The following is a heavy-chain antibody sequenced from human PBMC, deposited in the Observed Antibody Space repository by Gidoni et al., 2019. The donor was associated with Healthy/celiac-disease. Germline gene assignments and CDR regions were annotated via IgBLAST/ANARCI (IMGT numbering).Heavy chain of an antibody. CDR2: INSDWSST. CDR3: ARAGWGSGWYDGSYYFDY. J-gene: IGHJ4*02. V-gene: IGHV3-74*01. Sequence: EVQLVESGGGLVQPGGSLRLLCAASGFTFSSNCMHWVRQAPGKGLVWVSRINSDWSSTSYAESVKGRFTISRDNAKNTLYLQMNSLRAEDTAVYYCARAGWGSGWYDGSYYFDYWGQGTLVTVSS. CDR1: GFTFSSNC. D-gene: IGHD6-19*01.